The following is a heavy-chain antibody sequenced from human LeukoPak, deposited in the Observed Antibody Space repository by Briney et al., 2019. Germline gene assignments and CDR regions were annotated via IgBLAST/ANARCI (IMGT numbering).Heavy chain of an antibody. D-gene: IGHD3-3*01. CDR2: INHSGST. Sequence: SETLSLTCAVYGVSFSGYYWSWIRQPPGKGLEWIGEINHSGSTNYNPSLKSRVTISVDTSKNQFSLKLSSVTAADTAVYYCARLPISLHYYYYGMDVWGQGTTVTVSS. J-gene: IGHJ6*02. CDR1: GVSFSGYY. V-gene: IGHV4-34*01. CDR3: ARLPISLHYYYYGMDV.